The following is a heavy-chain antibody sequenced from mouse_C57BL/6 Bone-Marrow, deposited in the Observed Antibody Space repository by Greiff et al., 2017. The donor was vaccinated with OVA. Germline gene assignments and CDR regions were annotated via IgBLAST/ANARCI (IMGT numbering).Heavy chain of an antibody. D-gene: IGHD3-2*02. CDR3: ARSKTAQASWFAY. Sequence: QVQLQQSGAELVKPGASVKISCKASGYAFSSYWMNWVKQRPGKGLEWIGQIYPGDGDTTYNGKFKGKATLTADKSSSTAYMQLSSLTSEDSAVDFCARSKTAQASWFAYWGQGTLVTVSA. V-gene: IGHV1-80*01. CDR2: IYPGDGDT. CDR1: GYAFSSYW. J-gene: IGHJ3*01.